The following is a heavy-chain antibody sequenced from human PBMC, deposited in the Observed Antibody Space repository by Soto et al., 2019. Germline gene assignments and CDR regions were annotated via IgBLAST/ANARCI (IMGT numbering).Heavy chain of an antibody. J-gene: IGHJ6*02. CDR2: INHSGST. V-gene: IGHV4-34*01. Sequence: QVQLQQWGAGLLKPSETLSLTCAVYGGSFTGYYWSWLRQPPGKGPEWIGEINHSGSTKYNPSLENRVTISVDTATNQFSLKLNSVSAADTAVYYCARTGGMDLWSQGATVTVSS. CDR1: GGSFTGYY. CDR3: ARTGGMDL.